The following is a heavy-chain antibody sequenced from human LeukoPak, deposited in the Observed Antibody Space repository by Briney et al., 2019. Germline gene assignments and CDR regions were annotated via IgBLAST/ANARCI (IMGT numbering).Heavy chain of an antibody. CDR2: IDPSDSYT. J-gene: IGHJ4*02. CDR3: AAGVRGVTGDY. Sequence: GESLRISCKGSGYSFTSYWISWVRQLPGKGLEWMGRIDPSDSYTTYSPSFQGHVTISADKSISTAYLQWSSLKASDTATYYCAAGVRGVTGDYWGQGTLVTVSS. V-gene: IGHV5-10-1*01. D-gene: IGHD3-10*01. CDR1: GYSFTSYW.